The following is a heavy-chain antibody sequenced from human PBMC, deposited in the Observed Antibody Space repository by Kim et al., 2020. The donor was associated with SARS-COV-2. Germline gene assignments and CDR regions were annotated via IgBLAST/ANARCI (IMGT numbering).Heavy chain of an antibody. CDR3: ARTYYYGSGSYYTFDY. D-gene: IGHD3-10*01. V-gene: IGHV4-34*01. CDR2: INHSGST. J-gene: IGHJ4*02. Sequence: SETLSLTCAVYGGSFSGYYWSWIRQPPGKGLEWVGEINHSGSTNYNPSLKSRVTISVDTSKNQFSLKLSSVTAADTAVYYCARTYYYGSGSYYTFDYWGQGTLVTVSS. CDR1: GGSFSGYY.